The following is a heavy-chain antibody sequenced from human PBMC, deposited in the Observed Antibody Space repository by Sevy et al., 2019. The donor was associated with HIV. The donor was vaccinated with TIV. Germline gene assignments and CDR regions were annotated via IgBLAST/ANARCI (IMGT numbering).Heavy chain of an antibody. CDR2: IIPMFGTA. Sequence: ASVKFSCKASGRTFSNYAISWVRQAPGQGLEWMGGIIPMFGTANYEQEFQGRVTITADESTSTAYMELSSLRSEDTAVYYCARSMSWYASFDYWGQGTLVTVS. CDR3: ARSMSWYASFDY. D-gene: IGHD6-13*01. J-gene: IGHJ4*02. V-gene: IGHV1-69*01. CDR1: GRTFSNYA.